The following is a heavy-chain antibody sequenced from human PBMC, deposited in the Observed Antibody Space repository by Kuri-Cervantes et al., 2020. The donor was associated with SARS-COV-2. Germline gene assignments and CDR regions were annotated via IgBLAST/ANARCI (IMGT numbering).Heavy chain of an antibody. Sequence: SVNVSCKASGGTFSSYAISWVRQASGQGLEWMGGIIPILGTTNYAQKFQGRVTITADESTSTAYMEVGSLGSEDTAVYYCARLLRFLEWSEFDYWGQGTLVTVSS. J-gene: IGHJ4*02. V-gene: IGHV1-69*13. CDR2: IIPILGTT. CDR3: ARLLRFLEWSEFDY. D-gene: IGHD3-3*01. CDR1: GGTFSSYA.